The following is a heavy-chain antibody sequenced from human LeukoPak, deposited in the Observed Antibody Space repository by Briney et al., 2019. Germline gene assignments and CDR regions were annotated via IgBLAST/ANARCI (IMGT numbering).Heavy chain of an antibody. CDR1: GFTVSSNY. CDR3: AKDSPSGNDFWSGYPELKNFQH. CDR2: IYSGGST. J-gene: IGHJ1*01. V-gene: IGHV3-53*05. Sequence: GGSLRLSCAASGFTVSSNYMSWVRQAPGKGLEWVSVIYSGGSTYYADSVKGRFTISRDNSKNTLYLQMNSLRAEDTAVYYCAKDSPSGNDFWSGYPELKNFQHWGQGTLVTVSS. D-gene: IGHD3-3*01.